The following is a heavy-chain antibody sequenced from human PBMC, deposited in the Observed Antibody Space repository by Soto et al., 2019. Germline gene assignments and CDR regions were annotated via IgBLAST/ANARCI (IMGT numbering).Heavy chain of an antibody. V-gene: IGHV4-59*01. CDR3: ARAYSSLSRFDP. Sequence: SETLSLTCTVSGGSISSYYWSWIRQPPGKGLEWIGYIYSSGITKYNPSLKSRITISIDTSKNQYSLKLSSVTAADTAFYYCARAYSSLSRFDPWGQGTLVTVSS. CDR1: GGSISSYY. J-gene: IGHJ5*02. D-gene: IGHD3-22*01. CDR2: IYSSGIT.